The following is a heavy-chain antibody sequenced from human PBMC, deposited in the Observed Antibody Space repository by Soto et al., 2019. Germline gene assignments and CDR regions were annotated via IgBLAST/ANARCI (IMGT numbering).Heavy chain of an antibody. D-gene: IGHD2-15*01. Sequence: PSETLSLTCTVSGGSISSYYWSWIRQPPGKGLEWIGYIYHTGSTNYNPSLESRVTISVDTSKNQFSLKVRSVTAADTAVYYCGTFSTLRYNYMEVWSTGTTVTGSS. V-gene: IGHV4-59*08. CDR1: GGSISSYY. CDR3: GTFSTLRYNYMEV. J-gene: IGHJ6*03. CDR2: IYHTGST.